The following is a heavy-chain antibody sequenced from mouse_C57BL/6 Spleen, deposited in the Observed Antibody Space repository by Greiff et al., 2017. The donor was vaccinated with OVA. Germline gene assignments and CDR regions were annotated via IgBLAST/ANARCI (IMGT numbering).Heavy chain of an antibody. J-gene: IGHJ3*01. D-gene: IGHD1-1*01. V-gene: IGHV5-17*01. CDR2: ISSGSSTI. CDR3: ARGITTEGPWFAY. Sequence: EVKLVESGGGLVKPGGSLKLSCAASGFTFSDYGMHWVRQAPEKGLEWVAYISSGSSTIYYADTVKGRFTISRDNAKNTLFLQMTSLRSEDTAMYYCARGITTEGPWFAYWGQGTLVTVSA. CDR1: GFTFSDYG.